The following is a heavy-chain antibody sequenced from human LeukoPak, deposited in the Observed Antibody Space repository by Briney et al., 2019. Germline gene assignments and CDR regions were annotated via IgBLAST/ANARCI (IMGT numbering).Heavy chain of an antibody. V-gene: IGHV3-23*01. CDR3: AKDPQNPYYYDSSGYGVFDY. CDR1: GFTFSRTW. J-gene: IGHJ4*02. CDR2: ISGSGGST. D-gene: IGHD3-22*01. Sequence: GGFLRLSCAAPGFTFSRTWMSWVRQAPGKGLEWVSAISGSGGSTYYADSVKGRFTISRDNSKNTLYLQMNSLRAEDTAVYYCAKDPQNPYYYDSSGYGVFDYWGQGTLVTVSS.